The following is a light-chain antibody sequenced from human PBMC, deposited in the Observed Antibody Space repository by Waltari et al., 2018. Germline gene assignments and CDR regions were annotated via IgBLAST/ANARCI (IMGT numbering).Light chain of an antibody. Sequence: VVTQSPSASASLGASVNLTCSLSIEHTNYAIAWHQQKPEQGPRYLLKVKSDGRHEKGDGIPDRFSGSSSGPERYRPIASLQFEDEAAYYCQVWDTVSHVLFGGGTTLTVL. CDR3: QVWDTVSHVL. J-gene: IGLJ2*01. V-gene: IGLV4-69*01. CDR2: VKSDGRH. CDR1: IEHTNYA.